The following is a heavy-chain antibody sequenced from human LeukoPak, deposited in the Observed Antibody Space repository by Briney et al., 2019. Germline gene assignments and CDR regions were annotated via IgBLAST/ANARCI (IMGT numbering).Heavy chain of an antibody. CDR1: GFTVSSNY. CDR3: ARADYYDSSASPFYYGMDV. D-gene: IGHD3-22*01. Sequence: GGSLRLSCAASGFTVSSNYMSWVRQAPGKGLEWVSVIYSGGSTYYADSVKGRFTISRDNSKNTLYLQMNSLRAEDTAVYYCARADYYDSSASPFYYGMDVWGQGTTVTVSS. J-gene: IGHJ6*02. V-gene: IGHV3-66*01. CDR2: IYSGGST.